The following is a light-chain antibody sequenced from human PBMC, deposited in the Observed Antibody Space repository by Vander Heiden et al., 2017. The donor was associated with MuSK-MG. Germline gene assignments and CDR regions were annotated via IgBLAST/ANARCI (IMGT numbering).Light chain of an antibody. V-gene: IGLV1-40*01. CDR2: GNS. J-gene: IGLJ1*01. CDR3: QSYDSSRSGYV. CDR1: SSNIGAGYD. Sequence: QSVLTQPPSVPGAPGHRVTISCAGSSSNIGAGYDVHWYQQLPGTAPKLLIYGNSNRPSGVPDRFSGSKSGTSAALAITGLQAEDEADYYYQSYDSSRSGYVFGTGTTVTVL.